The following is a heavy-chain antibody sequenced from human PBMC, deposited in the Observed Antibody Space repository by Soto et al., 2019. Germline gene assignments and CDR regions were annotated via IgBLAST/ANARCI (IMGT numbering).Heavy chain of an antibody. D-gene: IGHD2-15*01. Sequence: QITLKESGPTLVKPTQTLTLTCTFSGFSLSTSGVGVGWIRQPPGKALEWLALIYWDDDKRYSPSLKSRLTITKETSKNQAVLTMTNLDPVDTATYYCAHRPSYCSGGSCYSGFDYWGQGTLVTVSS. V-gene: IGHV2-5*02. CDR1: GFSLSTSGVG. CDR2: IYWDDDK. CDR3: AHRPSYCSGGSCYSGFDY. J-gene: IGHJ4*02.